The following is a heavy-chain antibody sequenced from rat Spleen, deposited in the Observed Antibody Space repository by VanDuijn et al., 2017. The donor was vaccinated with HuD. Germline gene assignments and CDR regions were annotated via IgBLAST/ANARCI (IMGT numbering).Heavy chain of an antibody. CDR2: ITQTGGSI. CDR3: SRLDSSGAMDA. D-gene: IGHD1-8*01. J-gene: IGHJ4*01. CDR1: GFTFSNYY. V-gene: IGHV5-25*01. Sequence: EVQLVESGGGLVQPGRSLKLSCAASGFTFSNYYMAWVRQAPTKGLEWLASITQTGGSIYYPDSVKGRFTVSRDNALNTLYLQMTSLRSEDTATYYCSRLDSSGAMDAWGPGASVTVSS.